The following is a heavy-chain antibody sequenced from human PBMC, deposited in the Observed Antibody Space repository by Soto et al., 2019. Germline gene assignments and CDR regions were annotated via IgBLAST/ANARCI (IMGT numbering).Heavy chain of an antibody. V-gene: IGHV3-23*01. Sequence: PGGSLRLSCAVSGFTFSGYAMSWVRQAPGKGLEWVSGISNSADNTYYADSVKGRFTISRDNSKNTLYLQMNSLRAEGTAVYYCAKDLGDPMAISYFDYWGQGTLVTVSS. J-gene: IGHJ4*02. CDR3: AKDLGDPMAISYFDY. CDR1: GFTFSGYA. CDR2: ISNSADNT. D-gene: IGHD3-10*01.